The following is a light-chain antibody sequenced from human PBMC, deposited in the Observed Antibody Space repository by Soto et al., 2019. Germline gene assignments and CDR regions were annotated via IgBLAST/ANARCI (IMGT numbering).Light chain of an antibody. CDR1: QTITSW. CDR3: QQYNSYSGT. V-gene: IGKV1-5*01. J-gene: IGKJ1*01. Sequence: DIRMTQSPSTLSASVGDRVTITCRASQTITSWLAWYQQKPGKAPKLLIYDASSLESGVPSRFSGSGSGTEFTLTISSLQPDDFATHYCQQYNSYSGTFGQATKVDIK. CDR2: DAS.